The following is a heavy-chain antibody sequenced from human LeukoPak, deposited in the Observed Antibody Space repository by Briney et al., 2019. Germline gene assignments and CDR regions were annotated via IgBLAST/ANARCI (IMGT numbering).Heavy chain of an antibody. CDR3: AKGGDSSGYCYGGS. CDR1: GFTFSSYA. V-gene: IGHV3-23*01. J-gene: IGHJ5*02. CDR2: ISGSGDTT. D-gene: IGHD3-22*01. Sequence: GGSLRLSCAASGFTFSSYAMSWVRQAPGKGLEWVSSISGSGDTTYYADSVKGRFSISRDNSKSTLYLQMNSLRDEDTAVYYCAKGGDSSGYCYGGSWGQGILVTVSS.